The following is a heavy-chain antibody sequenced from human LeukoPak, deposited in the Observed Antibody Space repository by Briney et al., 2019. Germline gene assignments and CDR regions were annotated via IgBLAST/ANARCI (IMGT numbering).Heavy chain of an antibody. V-gene: IGHV4-59*01. J-gene: IGHJ4*02. Sequence: SETLSLTCTVSGGSISSYYWSWIRQPPGRGLEWIGYIYYSGSTNYNPSLKSRVTISVDTSKNQFSLKLSSVAAADTAVYYCATGIAAAGSGYWGQGTLVTVSS. CDR1: GGSISSYY. D-gene: IGHD6-13*01. CDR2: IYYSGST. CDR3: ATGIAAAGSGY.